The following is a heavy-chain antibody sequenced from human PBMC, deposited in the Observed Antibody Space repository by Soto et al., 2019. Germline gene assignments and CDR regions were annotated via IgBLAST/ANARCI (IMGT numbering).Heavy chain of an antibody. CDR2: INPTSSHI. CDR1: GFTFSAYH. Sequence: EVQLVESGGGLVMPGGSLRLSCAASGFTFSAYHMNWVRQAPGKGLEWVSSINPTSSHIYYADSARGRFTISRDDSKNSVSLQMNSLRTEDAALYYCARGYCGGGGCYLRRDAFDVWGQGTMVTVSS. V-gene: IGHV3-21*01. CDR3: ARGYCGGGGCYLRRDAFDV. D-gene: IGHD2-15*01. J-gene: IGHJ3*01.